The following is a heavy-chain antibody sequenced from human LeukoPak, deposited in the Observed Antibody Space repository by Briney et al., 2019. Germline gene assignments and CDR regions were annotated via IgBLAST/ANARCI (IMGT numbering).Heavy chain of an antibody. CDR3: ARMSMVRGVINDY. CDR2: IYSGGST. J-gene: IGHJ4*02. D-gene: IGHD3-10*01. Sequence: PGGSLRFSSAPPGSTASSNYISGVRQAPGKGLSGCYGIYSGGSTYYADSGKGRFTISRDNSKNPLYLQMNSLRAEDPAVYYCARMSMVRGVINDYWGQGTLVTVSS. V-gene: IGHV3-53*01. CDR1: GSTASSNY.